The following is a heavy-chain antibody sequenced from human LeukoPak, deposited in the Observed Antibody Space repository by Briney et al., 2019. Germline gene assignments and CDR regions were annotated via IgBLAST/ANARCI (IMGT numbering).Heavy chain of an antibody. J-gene: IGHJ4*02. V-gene: IGHV4-59*01. Sequence: SETLSLTCTVSGGSISSYYWSWIRQPPGKGLEWIGYIYYSGSTNYNPSLKSRVTISVDTSKNQFSLNLSSVTAADTAVYYCAGGGGYSGYDFGYWGQGTLVTVSS. D-gene: IGHD5-12*01. CDR1: GGSISSYY. CDR2: IYYSGST. CDR3: AGGGGYSGYDFGY.